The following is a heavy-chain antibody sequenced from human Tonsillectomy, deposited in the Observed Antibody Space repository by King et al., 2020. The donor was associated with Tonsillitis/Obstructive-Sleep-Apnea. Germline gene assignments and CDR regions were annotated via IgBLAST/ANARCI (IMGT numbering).Heavy chain of an antibody. Sequence: VQLVESGAEVKKPGASVKVSCKASGYTFTSYGISWVRQAPGQGLECMGWISAYNVNTNYAQKRQGRVTMITATSTSTAYMELRSLRSDDTAVYYCARALPGVQLLAPFDYWGQGTLVTVSS. V-gene: IGHV1-18*01. CDR3: ARALPGVQLLAPFDY. CDR2: ISAYNVNT. D-gene: IGHD2-2*01. J-gene: IGHJ4*02. CDR1: GYTFTSYG.